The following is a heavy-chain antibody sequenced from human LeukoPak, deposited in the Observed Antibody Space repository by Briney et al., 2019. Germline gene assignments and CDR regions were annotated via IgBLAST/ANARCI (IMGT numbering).Heavy chain of an antibody. CDR2: IWYDGSNK. CDR3: ARDIEVLTGYYLDY. CDR1: GFTFSSYG. Sequence: PGRSLRLSCAASGFTFSSYGMHWVRQAPGKGLEWVAVIWYDGSNKYYAVSVKGRFTISRDNSKNTLYLQMNSLRAEDTAVYYCARDIEVLTGYYLDYWGQGTLVTVSS. J-gene: IGHJ4*02. V-gene: IGHV3-33*01. D-gene: IGHD2-21*02.